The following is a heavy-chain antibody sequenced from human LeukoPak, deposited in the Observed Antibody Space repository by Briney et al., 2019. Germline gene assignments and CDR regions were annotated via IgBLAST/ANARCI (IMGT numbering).Heavy chain of an antibody. Sequence: PGGSLRLSCAASGFTFSSYSMNWVRQAPGKGLEWVSSISSSSSYIYYADSVKGRFTISRDNAKNSLYLQMNSLRAEDTAVYYCAKGQRMGTYGERYHDGDYWGQGTLVTVSS. CDR2: ISSSSSYI. J-gene: IGHJ4*02. CDR1: GFTFSSYS. V-gene: IGHV3-21*01. D-gene: IGHD4-17*01. CDR3: AKGQRMGTYGERYHDGDY.